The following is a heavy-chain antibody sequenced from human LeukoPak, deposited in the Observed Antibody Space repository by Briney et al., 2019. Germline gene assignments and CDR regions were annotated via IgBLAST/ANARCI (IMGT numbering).Heavy chain of an antibody. CDR2: IIPIFGTA. CDR1: GGTFSSYA. J-gene: IGHJ2*01. CDR3: ARSPLGYCSGGSCLWYFDL. Sequence: ASVKVSCKASGGTFSSYAISWVRQAPGQGLEWMGGIIPIFGTANYAQKFQGRVTITADESTSTAYMELSSLRSEDTAVYYCARSPLGYCSGGSCLWYFDLWGRGTLVTVSS. D-gene: IGHD2-15*01. V-gene: IGHV1-69*13.